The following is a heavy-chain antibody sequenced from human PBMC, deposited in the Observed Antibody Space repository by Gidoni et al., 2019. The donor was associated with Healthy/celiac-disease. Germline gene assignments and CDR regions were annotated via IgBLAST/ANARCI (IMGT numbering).Heavy chain of an antibody. J-gene: IGHJ6*02. CDR2: IYIGGST. Sequence: EVQLVESGGGLFQPGGSLRLYCAASGSTVRSNYISWVRQAQGKGLEWVSVIYIGGSTYYADSVKGRFTISRDNSKNTLYLQMNSRRAEDTAVYDCANRMVRGVIGYGMDVWGQGTTVTVSS. CDR3: ANRMVRGVIGYGMDV. CDR1: GSTVRSNY. D-gene: IGHD3-10*01. V-gene: IGHV3-53*01.